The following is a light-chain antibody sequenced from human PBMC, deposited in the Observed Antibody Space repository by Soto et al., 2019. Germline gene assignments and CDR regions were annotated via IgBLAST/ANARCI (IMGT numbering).Light chain of an antibody. CDR1: QSVSSF. CDR3: QQYNNWPPLT. V-gene: IGKV3-11*01. CDR2: DAS. Sequence: EIVLTQSPATLSLSPGERATLACRASQSVSSFLVWYQQKPGQAPRLLIYDASNRAPGIPARFSGSGSGTDFTLTISSLEPEDFAVYYCQQYNNWPPLTFGGGTKVEIK. J-gene: IGKJ4*01.